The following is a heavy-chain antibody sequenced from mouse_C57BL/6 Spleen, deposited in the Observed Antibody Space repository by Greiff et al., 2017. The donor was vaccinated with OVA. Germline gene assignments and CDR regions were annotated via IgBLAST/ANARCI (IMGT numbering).Heavy chain of an antibody. CDR2: ISSGGSYT. D-gene: IGHD1-1*02. CDR3: ARLYGPDYYAMDY. V-gene: IGHV5-6*01. J-gene: IGHJ4*01. Sequence: EVMLVESGGDLVKPGGSLKLSCAASGFTFSSYGMSWVRQTPDKRLEWVATISSGGSYTYYPDSVKGRFTISRDNAKNPLYLQMSSLKSEDTAMYYCARLYGPDYYAMDYWGQGTSVTVSS. CDR1: GFTFSSYG.